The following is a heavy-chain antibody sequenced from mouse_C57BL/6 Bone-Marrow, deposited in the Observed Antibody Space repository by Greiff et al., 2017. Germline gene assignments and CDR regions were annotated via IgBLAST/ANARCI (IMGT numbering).Heavy chain of an antibody. V-gene: IGHV1-52*01. CDR2: IDPSDSET. CDR3: ARCDDYDGAWFAY. CDR1: GYTFTSYW. J-gene: IGHJ3*01. Sequence: QVQLQQSGAELVRPGSSVKLSCKASGYTFTSYWMHWVKQRPIQGLEWIGNIDPSDSETHYNQKFKDKAKLTVDKSSSTADMQLSSLTSEASAVYYCARCDDYDGAWFAYWGQGTLVTVSA. D-gene: IGHD2-4*01.